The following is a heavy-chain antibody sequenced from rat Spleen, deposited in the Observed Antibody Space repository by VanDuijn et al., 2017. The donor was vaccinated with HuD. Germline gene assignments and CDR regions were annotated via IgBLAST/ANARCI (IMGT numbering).Heavy chain of an antibody. CDR1: GFIFSDYA. J-gene: IGHJ2*01. Sequence: EVQLVESGGGLVQPGRSLKLSCAASGFIFSDYAMAWVRQAPHKGLEWVATISPRGRSTYYPDSVRGRFTISRDNAQNTLYLQMSSLRSEDTATYYCTRGGASRFDYWGQGVMVTVSS. D-gene: IGHD1-11*01. CDR3: TRGGASRFDY. V-gene: IGHV5-17*01. CDR2: ISPRGRST.